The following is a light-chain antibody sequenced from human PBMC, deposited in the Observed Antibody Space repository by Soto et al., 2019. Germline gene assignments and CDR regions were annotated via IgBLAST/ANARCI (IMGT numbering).Light chain of an antibody. Sequence: QSVLTQPPSASGTPGQRVTISCSGSSSNIGSLSVDWYQHLPGTAPKLLIYSDYQRPSGVPDRFSVSKSGTSASLAISGLQYEDDDDYYCAAWNGTLNGLYVFGTGTKLTVL. CDR1: SSNIGSLS. J-gene: IGLJ1*01. V-gene: IGLV1-44*01. CDR2: SDY. CDR3: AAWNGTLNGLYV.